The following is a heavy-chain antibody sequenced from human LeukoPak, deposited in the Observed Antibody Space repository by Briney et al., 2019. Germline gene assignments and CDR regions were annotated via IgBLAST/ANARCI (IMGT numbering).Heavy chain of an antibody. V-gene: IGHV3-48*01. CDR1: GFTFSTYS. D-gene: IGHD6-13*01. Sequence: GGSLRLSCAASGFTFSTYSMNWVRQAPGKGLEWVSKISSTSSTIYYADSVKGRFTISRDNAKNSLYLQMNSLRAEDTAVYYCAKDAPIAAAGTYYFDYWGQGTLVTVSS. J-gene: IGHJ4*02. CDR3: AKDAPIAAAGTYYFDY. CDR2: ISSTSSTI.